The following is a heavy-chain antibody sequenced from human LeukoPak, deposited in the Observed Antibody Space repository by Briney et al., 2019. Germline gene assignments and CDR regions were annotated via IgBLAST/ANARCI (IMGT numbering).Heavy chain of an antibody. CDR2: MQSTGNS. CDR1: GDSISTYH. CDR3: AREKRHSYGRYFDH. D-gene: IGHD5-18*01. J-gene: IGHJ4*02. Sequence: SETLSLTCSVSGDSISTYHWNWIRKPPGKGLEWIGYMQSTGNSNYNPSLKSRVSMSVETSKNRIVLNLSSVTAADTAVYYCAREKRHSYGRYFDHWGQGLLVTVSS. V-gene: IGHV4-59*01.